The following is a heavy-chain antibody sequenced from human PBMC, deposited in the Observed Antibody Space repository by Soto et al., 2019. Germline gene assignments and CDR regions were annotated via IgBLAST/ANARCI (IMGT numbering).Heavy chain of an antibody. CDR3: ARGGTYYYFDY. D-gene: IGHD1-26*01. CDR1: GFTFSSYG. Sequence: GGSLRLSCAASGFTFSSYGMHWVRQAPGKGLEWVAVIWYDGSNKYYADSVKGRFTISRDNSKNTLYLQMNSLRAEDTAMYFCARGGTYYYFDYWGQGTLVTVSS. CDR2: IWYDGSNK. J-gene: IGHJ4*02. V-gene: IGHV3-33*01.